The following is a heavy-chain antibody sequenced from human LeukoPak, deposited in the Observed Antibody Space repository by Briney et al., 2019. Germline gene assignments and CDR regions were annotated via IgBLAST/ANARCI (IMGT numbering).Heavy chain of an antibody. CDR3: ATGDTTPAYYFDY. D-gene: IGHD5-18*01. Sequence: ASVTVSCKVSGYTLTELSMHWVRQAPGKGLEWMGGFDPEDGETIYAQKFQGRVTMTEDTSTDTAYMELSSLRSEDTAVYYCATGDTTPAYYFDYWGQGTLVTVSS. CDR2: FDPEDGET. J-gene: IGHJ4*02. V-gene: IGHV1-24*01. CDR1: GYTLTELS.